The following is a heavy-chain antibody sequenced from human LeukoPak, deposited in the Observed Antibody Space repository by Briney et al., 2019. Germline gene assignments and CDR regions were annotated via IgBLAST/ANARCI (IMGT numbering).Heavy chain of an antibody. Sequence: SETLSLTCAVYGGSFSGYYWSWIRQPPGKGLEWIGEINHSGSTNYNPSLKSRVTISVDTSKNQFSLKLSSVTAADTAVYYCARWYDYVWGSYRPYFDYWGQGTLVTVSS. CDR2: INHSGST. D-gene: IGHD3-16*02. V-gene: IGHV4-34*01. J-gene: IGHJ4*02. CDR3: ARWYDYVWGSYRPYFDY. CDR1: GGSFSGYY.